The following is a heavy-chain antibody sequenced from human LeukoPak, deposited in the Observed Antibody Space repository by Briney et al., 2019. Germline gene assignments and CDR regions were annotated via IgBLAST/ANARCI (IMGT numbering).Heavy chain of an antibody. J-gene: IGHJ4*02. CDR2: IKQDGSEK. V-gene: IGHV3-7*01. CDR1: GFTLSSYW. CDR3: ARVPYSSRFDY. D-gene: IGHD6-13*01. Sequence: GGSLRLSCAASGFTLSSYWMSWVREAPGKGLEWVANIKQDGSEKYYVDSVKGRFTISRDNAKNSLYLQMNSLRAEDTAVYYCARVPYSSRFDYWGQGTLVTVSS.